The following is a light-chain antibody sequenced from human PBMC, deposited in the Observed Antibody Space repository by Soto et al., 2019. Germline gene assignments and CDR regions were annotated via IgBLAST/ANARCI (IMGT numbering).Light chain of an antibody. CDR2: DAS. Sequence: DLQMTQSPSSLSVSVGDRVTITCQASQDISNYLNWYQQKPGKAPKLLIYDASNLETGVPSRFSGSGSGTDFTFTISSLQPEDIATYYCQQYDNLPLTFGGGTKVEIK. CDR1: QDISNY. CDR3: QQYDNLPLT. J-gene: IGKJ4*01. V-gene: IGKV1-33*01.